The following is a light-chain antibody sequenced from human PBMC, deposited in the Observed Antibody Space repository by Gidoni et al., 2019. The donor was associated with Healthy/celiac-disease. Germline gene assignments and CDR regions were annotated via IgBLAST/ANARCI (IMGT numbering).Light chain of an antibody. CDR1: QSVSSSY. V-gene: IGKV3-20*01. CDR2: GAS. J-gene: IGKJ2*01. Sequence: EIVLTQSPGTLSLSPGERVTLSCRASQSVSSSYLAWYQQKPGQAPRLLIYGASSRATGIPDRFSGSGSGTDFTLTISRLEPEDFAVYYCQQYGGLPYTFGQGTKLEIK. CDR3: QQYGGLPYT.